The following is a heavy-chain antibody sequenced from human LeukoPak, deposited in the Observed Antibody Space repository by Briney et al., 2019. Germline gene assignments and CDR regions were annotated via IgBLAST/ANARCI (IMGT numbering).Heavy chain of an antibody. CDR3: ARGVVGEYYYYYYGMDV. D-gene: IGHD4-17*01. V-gene: IGHV4-34*01. CDR2: INHSGST. Sequence: SETLSLTCAVYGGSFSGYYWSWIRQPPGKGLEWIGEINHSGSTNYNPSLKGRVTISVDTSKNQFSLKLSSVTAADTAVYYCARGVVGEYYYYYYGMDVWGQGTTVTVSS. CDR1: GGSFSGYY. J-gene: IGHJ6*02.